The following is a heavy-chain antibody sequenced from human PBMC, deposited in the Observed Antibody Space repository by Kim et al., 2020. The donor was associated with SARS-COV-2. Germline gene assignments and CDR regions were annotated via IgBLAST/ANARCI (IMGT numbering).Heavy chain of an antibody. Sequence: GGSLRLSCAASGFTFSKYDMSWVRQAPGKGLEWVSVITSSGDRTFYVDSVKGRFTISRDNSKYTVYLEMNSLRAEDTAVYYCAQGLWLDNWGQGTLVTVSS. D-gene: IGHD3-10*01. V-gene: IGHV3-23*01. CDR1: GFTFSKYD. CDR2: ITSSGDRT. J-gene: IGHJ4*02. CDR3: AQGLWLDN.